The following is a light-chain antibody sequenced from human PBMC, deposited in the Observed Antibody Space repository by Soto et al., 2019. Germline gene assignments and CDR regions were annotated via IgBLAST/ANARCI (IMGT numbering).Light chain of an antibody. CDR2: TTN. CDR3: ATWDGGLSGPFV. CDR1: NSNIGSDI. V-gene: IGLV1-44*01. J-gene: IGLJ1*01. Sequence: QSVLTQPPSASGTPGQRATISCCGSNSNIGSDIVNCYQLLPGAAPEVLINTTNQRPSGVPERFSGSKSGTSASLATSGLQSEDEANSSCATWDGGLSGPFVFGTGTKVTVL.